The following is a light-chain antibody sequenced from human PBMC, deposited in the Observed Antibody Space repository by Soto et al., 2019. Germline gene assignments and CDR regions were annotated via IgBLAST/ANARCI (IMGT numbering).Light chain of an antibody. CDR1: QSISSY. CDR2: AAS. J-gene: IGKJ2*01. Sequence: DIQMTQSPSSLSASVGDRVTITCRASQSISSYLNWYQQKPGKAPKLLIYAASILQSGVPSRFSGSGSGTDFTLTISSLQPEDFATYYCQQSYRTPYTFGQGTKLEIK. CDR3: QQSYRTPYT. V-gene: IGKV1-39*01.